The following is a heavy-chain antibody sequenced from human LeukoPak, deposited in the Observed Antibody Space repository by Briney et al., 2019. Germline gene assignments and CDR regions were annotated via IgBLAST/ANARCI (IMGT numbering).Heavy chain of an antibody. CDR3: ARHAYSNYEHWCFDL. CDR1: GGSIRNYY. D-gene: IGHD4-11*01. J-gene: IGHJ2*01. Sequence: SETLSLTCTVSGGSIRNYYWSWIRQSPGRGLEWIGDISDSGRTSYSPSLMSRVAISVDMSKSQFSLKVNSVTAADTAVYYCARHAYSNYEHWCFDLWGRSTLVTVSS. V-gene: IGHV4-59*01. CDR2: ISDSGRT.